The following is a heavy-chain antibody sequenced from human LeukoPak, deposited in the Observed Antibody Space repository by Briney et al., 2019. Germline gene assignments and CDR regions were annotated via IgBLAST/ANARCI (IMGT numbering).Heavy chain of an antibody. CDR1: GGSISSTIYY. D-gene: IGHD6-13*01. CDR2: IHYSGTT. V-gene: IGHV4-39*07. Sequence: SETLSLTCTVSGGSISSTIYYWGWIRQPPGKGLEWIGSIHYSGTTYYNPSLKSRVTISVDTSKNQFSLKLSSVTAADTAVYYCARDAQQLDDAFDIWGQGTMVTVSS. CDR3: ARDAQQLDDAFDI. J-gene: IGHJ3*02.